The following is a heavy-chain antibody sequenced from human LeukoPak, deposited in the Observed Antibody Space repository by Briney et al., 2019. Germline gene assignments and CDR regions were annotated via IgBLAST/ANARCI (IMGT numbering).Heavy chain of an antibody. CDR2: IKPDGSET. CDR3: VRDGIGTISYDL. V-gene: IGHV3-74*01. J-gene: IGHJ4*01. CDR1: GFTFSNYW. Sequence: GGSLRLSCAGSGFTFSNYWMNWVRQAPGKGLVWVSHIKPDGSETSHADSVKCRFIVTSDNAKNMLLLQVSSPEEEGTAVDYCVRDGIGTISYDLWGQGTLVTVSS. D-gene: IGHD1-7*01.